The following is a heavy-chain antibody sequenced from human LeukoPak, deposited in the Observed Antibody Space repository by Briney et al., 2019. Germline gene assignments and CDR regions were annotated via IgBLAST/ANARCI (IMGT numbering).Heavy chain of an antibody. CDR3: SRGRPALVVITYFDH. J-gene: IGHJ4*02. CDR2: IIPIFGTA. CDR1: GGTFSSYA. D-gene: IGHD3-22*01. Sequence: VASVKVSCKASGGTFSSYAISWVRQAPGQGLEWMGGIIPIFGTANYAQKFQGRVTITTDESTSTAYMELSSLRSEDTAVYYSSRGRPALVVITYFDHWGQGTLVTVSS. V-gene: IGHV1-69*05.